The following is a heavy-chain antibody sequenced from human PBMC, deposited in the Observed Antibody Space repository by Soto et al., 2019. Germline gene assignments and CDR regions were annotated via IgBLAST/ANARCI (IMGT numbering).Heavy chain of an antibody. D-gene: IGHD3-22*01. V-gene: IGHV3-30*18. CDR1: GFIFSDFG. CDR3: AKDPGKYYYDTSGLLPDDY. J-gene: IGHJ4*02. CDR2: ISSDGSNT. Sequence: GGSLRLSCAASGFIFSDFGMHWVRQAPGKGLDWLTIISSDGSNTLYADSVKGRFTISRDNSKNTLYLHMNSLRAEDTAVYYCAKDPGKYYYDTSGLLPDDYWGQGTLVTVSS.